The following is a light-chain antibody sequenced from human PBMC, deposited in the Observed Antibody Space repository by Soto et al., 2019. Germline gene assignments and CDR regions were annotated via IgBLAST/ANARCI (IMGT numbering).Light chain of an antibody. J-gene: IGKJ3*01. V-gene: IGKV3-15*01. CDR2: GAS. CDR3: QQYNNSPLT. CDR1: QSVSNN. Sequence: EIVMTQSPATLSVSPGERATLSCRASQSVSNNLAWYQQKPGQPPRLLIYGASTSATGIPARFSCSGSETEFTLTISSLLSEDFAVYYCQQYNNSPLTFGPGTKVDIK.